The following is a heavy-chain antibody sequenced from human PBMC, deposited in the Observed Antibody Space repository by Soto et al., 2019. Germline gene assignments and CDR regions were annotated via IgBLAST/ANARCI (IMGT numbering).Heavy chain of an antibody. Sequence: QVQLVQSGAEVKKPGASVKVSCKASGYTFTSYGISWVRQAPGQGLEWMGWISAYNGNTKYAQKTQXXXTXXTDTSTSTAYTELRSLRSDDTAVYYCARDSPPVDYWGQGTLVTVSS. CDR3: ARDSPPVDY. V-gene: IGHV1-18*01. J-gene: IGHJ4*02. CDR1: GYTFTSYG. CDR2: ISAYNGNT.